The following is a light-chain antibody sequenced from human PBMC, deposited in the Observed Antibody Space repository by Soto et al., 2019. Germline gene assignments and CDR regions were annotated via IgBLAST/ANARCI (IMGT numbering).Light chain of an antibody. V-gene: IGKV3-20*01. J-gene: IGKJ1*01. CDR2: ATS. Sequence: EIVLTQSPGTLSLSTGESASLSCRASQSVSSTYLAWYQQKPGQAPRLVIYATSTRATGIPDRFSGSGSGTDFTLTISRLEPEDFAIYYCQHYGSSLWTFGQGTKVEIK. CDR3: QHYGSSLWT. CDR1: QSVSSTY.